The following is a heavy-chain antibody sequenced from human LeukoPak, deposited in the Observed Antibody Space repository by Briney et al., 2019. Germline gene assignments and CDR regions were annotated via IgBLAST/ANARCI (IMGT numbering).Heavy chain of an antibody. D-gene: IGHD3-22*01. CDR2: IIPVFGTA. CDR3: ARGKLPYYYDSSGYYALNY. J-gene: IGHJ4*02. V-gene: IGHV1-69*13. Sequence: VASVKVSCKASGGTFSSYAISWVRQAPGQGLEWMGGIIPVFGTANYAQKFQGRVTITADESTSTAYMELSSLRSEDTAVYYCARGKLPYYYDSSGYYALNYWGQGTLVTVSS. CDR1: GGTFSSYA.